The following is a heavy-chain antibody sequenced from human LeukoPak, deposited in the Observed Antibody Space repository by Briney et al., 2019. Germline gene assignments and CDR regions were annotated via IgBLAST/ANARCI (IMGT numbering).Heavy chain of an antibody. V-gene: IGHV4-59*01. CDR1: GGSITGYY. CDR2: IFYTGYT. CDR3: ASLSGGVGARRLGY. Sequence: PSETLSLTCTVSGGSITGYYWSWIRQPPGQGLEWIGYIFYTGYTNSNPSLRSRVTMSIDTSKNRFSLNLSSVTAADTAVYFCASLSGGVGARRLGYWGQGALVTVSS. J-gene: IGHJ4*02. D-gene: IGHD1-26*01.